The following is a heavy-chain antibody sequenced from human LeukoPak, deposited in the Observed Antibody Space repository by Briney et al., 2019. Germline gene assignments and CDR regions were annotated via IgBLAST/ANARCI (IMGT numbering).Heavy chain of an antibody. D-gene: IGHD3-16*01. CDR1: GFIFTDYD. CDR2: LGIAGDT. J-gene: IGHJ4*02. Sequence: GGSLRLSCAASGFIFTDYDLHWVRQPPGKGLEWVSVLGIAGDTYYADSVQGRFTISRDVAKNSLYLQMNNLRAGHTPVYFCVRMNGGTYYDLGGQGTLLSVSS. V-gene: IGHV3-13*01. CDR3: VRMNGGTYYDL.